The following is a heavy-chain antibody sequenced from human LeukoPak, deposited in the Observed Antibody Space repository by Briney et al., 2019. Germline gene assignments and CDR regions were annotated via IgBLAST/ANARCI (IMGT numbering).Heavy chain of an antibody. Sequence: ASVKVSCKASGYTFTSYAMNWVRQAPGQGLEWMGWINTNTGNPRYAQGFTGRFVFSLDTSVSTAYLQISSLKAEDTAVYYCARDQSSSWSHYYYMDVWGKGTTVTVSS. J-gene: IGHJ6*03. CDR2: INTNTGNP. D-gene: IGHD6-13*01. V-gene: IGHV7-4-1*02. CDR1: GYTFTSYA. CDR3: ARDQSSSWSHYYYMDV.